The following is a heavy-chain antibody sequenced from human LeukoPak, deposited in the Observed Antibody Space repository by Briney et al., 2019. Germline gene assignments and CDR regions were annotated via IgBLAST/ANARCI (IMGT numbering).Heavy chain of an antibody. CDR2: IYPGDSDT. V-gene: IGHV5-51*01. CDR3: ARPLADSSGYYLSSVDY. CDR1: GYIFTNYW. J-gene: IGHJ4*02. D-gene: IGHD3-22*01. Sequence: RGESLKISCKGSGYIFTNYWIGWVRHMPGKGLEWMGIIYPGDSDTKYSPSFQGQVTISADKSISTAYLQWSSLKVSDTAMYYCARPLADSSGYYLSSVDYWGQGSLVTVSS.